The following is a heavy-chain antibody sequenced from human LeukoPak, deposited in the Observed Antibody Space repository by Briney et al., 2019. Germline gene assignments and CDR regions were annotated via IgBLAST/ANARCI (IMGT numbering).Heavy chain of an antibody. J-gene: IGHJ4*02. CDR2: IYYSGST. CDR3: ARESDFDSSALGY. D-gene: IGHD3-22*01. V-gene: IGHV4-59*01. CDR1: GGSISSYH. Sequence: PSETLSLTCTVSGGSISSYHWIWIRQSPGKGLEWIGYIYYSGSTNYNPSLKSRVTMSVDTSKNQFSLKRTSVTAADTAIYYCARESDFDSSALGYWGQGTLVTVSS.